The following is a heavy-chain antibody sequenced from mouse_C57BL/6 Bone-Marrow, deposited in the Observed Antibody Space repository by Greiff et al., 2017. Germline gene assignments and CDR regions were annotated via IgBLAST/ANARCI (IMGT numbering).Heavy chain of an antibody. CDR3: AKAYYYGGTWCAY. CDR1: GFTFSSYA. V-gene: IGHV5-4*03. CDR2: ISNGGSYT. J-gene: IGHJ3*01. Sequence: EVKLVESGGGLVKPGGSLKISCAASGFTFSSYALSWVSQTPEKRLEWVATISNGGSYTYYHDNVKGRFTISRDNAKNNLYLQKRHLKSEYTAMYDVAKAYYYGGTWCAYWGQGTLVTVSS. D-gene: IGHD1-1*01.